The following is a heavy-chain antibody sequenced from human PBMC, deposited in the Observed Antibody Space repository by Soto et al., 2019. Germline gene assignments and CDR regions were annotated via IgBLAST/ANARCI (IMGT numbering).Heavy chain of an antibody. J-gene: IGHJ4*02. CDR1: GLTFTRSA. D-gene: IGHD2-8*01. CDR3: AADATAWQQMVPSDY. CDR2: IAVGSGYT. V-gene: IGHV1-58*01. Sequence: SVKVSCKASGLTFTRSAFQWVRQARGQRLEWIGWIAVGSGYTNYAQRFQDRVTLTRDMSTATTYMELSRLTSEDTAIYYCAADATAWQQMVPSDYWGQGTLVTVSS.